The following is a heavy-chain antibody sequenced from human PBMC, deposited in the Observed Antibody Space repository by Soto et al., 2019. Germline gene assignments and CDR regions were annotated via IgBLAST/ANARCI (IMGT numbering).Heavy chain of an antibody. V-gene: IGHV3-30*18. CDR2: ISYDGSNK. CDR1: GFTFSSYG. J-gene: IGHJ6*02. CDR3: AKELWSWRAGYGMDV. Sequence: QVQLVESGGGVVQPGRSLRLSCAASGFTFSSYGMHWVRQAPGKGLEWVAVISYDGSNKYYADSVKGRFTISRDNSKNTLYLQMNSLRAEDTAVYYCAKELWSWRAGYGMDVWGQGTTVTVSS. D-gene: IGHD1-26*01.